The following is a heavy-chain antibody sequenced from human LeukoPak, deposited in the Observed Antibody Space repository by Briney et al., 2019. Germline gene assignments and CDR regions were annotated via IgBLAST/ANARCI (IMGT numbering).Heavy chain of an antibody. CDR2: IINGGSII. J-gene: IGHJ4*02. D-gene: IGHD6-19*01. V-gene: IGHV3-48*04. Sequence: KSGRSLRLSCAASGFTFSSYGMHWVRQAPGKGLEWVAYIINGGSIIYYGDSVKGRFTISRDNAKNSLHLQMNSLRAEDTAVYYCARQRIAVTVGGDFDYWGQGTLVTVSS. CDR3: ARQRIAVTVGGDFDY. CDR1: GFTFSSYG.